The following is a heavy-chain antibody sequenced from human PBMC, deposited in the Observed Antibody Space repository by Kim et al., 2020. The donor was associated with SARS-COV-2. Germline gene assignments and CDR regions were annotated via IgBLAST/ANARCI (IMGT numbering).Heavy chain of an antibody. V-gene: IGHV3-30*07. Sequence: DPVKGRFTISRDNSKNTLYLQMNSLRAEDTAVYYCARDEGVYGGNVPFDYWGQGTLVTVSS. CDR3: ARDEGVYGGNVPFDY. D-gene: IGHD2-15*01. J-gene: IGHJ4*02.